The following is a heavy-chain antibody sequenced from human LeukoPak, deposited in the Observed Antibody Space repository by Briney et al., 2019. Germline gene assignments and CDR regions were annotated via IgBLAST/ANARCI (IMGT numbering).Heavy chain of an antibody. CDR3: ARGHSSSWYASHDY. CDR2: INPSGFST. J-gene: IGHJ4*02. V-gene: IGHV1-46*01. Sequence: ASVKVSCKASGYTFTGYYMHWVRQAPGQGLEWMGIINPSGFSTRYAQKFQDRVTMTGDTSTSTFYMELSSLRSEDTAVYYCARGHSSSWYASHDYWGQGTLVTVSS. CDR1: GYTFTGYY. D-gene: IGHD6-13*01.